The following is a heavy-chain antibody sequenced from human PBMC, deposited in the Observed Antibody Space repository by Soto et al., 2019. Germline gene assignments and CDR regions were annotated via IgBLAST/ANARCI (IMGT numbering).Heavy chain of an antibody. Sequence: GGSLRLSCAASGFTFSSFGMHWVRQAPGKGLEWVAVISYDGSNKYYADSVKGRFTISRDNSKNTLYLQMNSLRAEDTAVYYCAKDLSIHYYDSSGYLAYWGQGTLVTVSS. CDR1: GFTFSSFG. V-gene: IGHV3-30*18. J-gene: IGHJ4*02. CDR3: AKDLSIHYYDSSGYLAY. D-gene: IGHD3-22*01. CDR2: ISYDGSNK.